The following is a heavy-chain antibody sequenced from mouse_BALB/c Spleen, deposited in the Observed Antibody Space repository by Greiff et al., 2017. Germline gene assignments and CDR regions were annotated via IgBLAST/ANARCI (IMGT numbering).Heavy chain of an antibody. CDR2: IDPETGGT. CDR1: GYTFTDYE. J-gene: IGHJ2*01. Sequence: LQESGAELVRPGASVTLSCKASGYTFTDYEMHWVKQTPVHGLEWIGAIDPETGGTAYNQKFKGKATLTADKSSSTAYMELRSLTSEDSAVYYCTRGARAPGYFDYWGQGTTLTVSS. CDR3: TRGARAPGYFDY. V-gene: IGHV1-15*01. D-gene: IGHD3-1*01.